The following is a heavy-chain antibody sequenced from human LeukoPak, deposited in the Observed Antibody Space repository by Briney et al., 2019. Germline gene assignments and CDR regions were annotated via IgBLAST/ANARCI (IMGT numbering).Heavy chain of an antibody. Sequence: ASVKVSCKASGYTFTGYYMHWVRQAPGQGLEWMGWINPNSGGTNYAQKFQGRVTMTRDTSISTAYMELRSLRSDDTAVYYCARDGSDRGTGPPDHFDYWGQGTLITVSS. J-gene: IGHJ4*02. CDR3: ARDGSDRGTGPPDHFDY. CDR1: GYTFTGYY. D-gene: IGHD7-27*01. V-gene: IGHV1-2*02. CDR2: INPNSGGT.